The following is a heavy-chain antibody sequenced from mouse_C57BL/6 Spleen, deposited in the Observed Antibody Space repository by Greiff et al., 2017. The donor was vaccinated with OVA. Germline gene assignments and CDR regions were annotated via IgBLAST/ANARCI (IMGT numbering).Heavy chain of an antibody. CDR3: ARGGKGFAY. V-gene: IGHV1-69*01. Sequence: QVQLQQPGAELVMPGASVKLSCKASGYTFTSYWMHWVKQRPGQGLEWIGEIDPSDSYTNYNQKFKGKSTLTVDKSSSTAYMQLSSLTSEDSAVYCCARGGKGFAYWGQGTLVTVSA. CDR2: IDPSDSYT. J-gene: IGHJ3*01. CDR1: GYTFTSYW.